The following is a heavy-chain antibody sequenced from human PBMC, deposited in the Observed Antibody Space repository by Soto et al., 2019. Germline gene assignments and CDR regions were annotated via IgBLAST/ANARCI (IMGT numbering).Heavy chain of an antibody. CDR1: GYIFINYG. CDR3: ARDEVPAANWLDP. Sequence: ASVKVSCKASGYIFINYGITWVRQAPGQGLEWMGWISGYNGNTNHAQKSQGRVTMTTDTSTSTAYMELRGLGFDDTAVYYCARDEVPAANWLDPWGQGTLVTVSS. CDR2: ISGYNGNT. V-gene: IGHV1-18*01. J-gene: IGHJ5*02. D-gene: IGHD2-2*01.